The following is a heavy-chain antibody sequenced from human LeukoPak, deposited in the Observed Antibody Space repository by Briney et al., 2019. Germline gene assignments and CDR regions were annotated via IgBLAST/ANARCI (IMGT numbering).Heavy chain of an antibody. V-gene: IGHV1-2*02. Sequence: SCAASGFTFSSSAMHWVRQAPGQGLEWMGWINPNSGGTNYAQKFQGRVTMTRDTSISTAYMELSRLRSDDTAVYYCARSQVDTAMSGLFFDYWGQGTLVTVSS. CDR2: INPNSGGT. CDR1: GFTFSSSA. D-gene: IGHD5-18*01. CDR3: ARSQVDTAMSGLFFDY. J-gene: IGHJ4*02.